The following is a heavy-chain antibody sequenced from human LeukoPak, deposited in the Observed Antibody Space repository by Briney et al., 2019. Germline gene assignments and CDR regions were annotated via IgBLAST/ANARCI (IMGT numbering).Heavy chain of an antibody. J-gene: IGHJ5*02. D-gene: IGHD2-21*01. CDR1: GGSISSGSYY. V-gene: IGHV4-39*01. CDR2: IYYSGST. CDR3: ARPLLGVVGAFDP. Sequence: SETLSLTCTVSGGSISSGSYYWGWIRQPPGKGLEWIGTIYYSGSTYYNPSLKSRVTISIDTSKNQFSLTLSSVTATDTAVYYCARPLLGVVGAFDPWGQGTLVTVSS.